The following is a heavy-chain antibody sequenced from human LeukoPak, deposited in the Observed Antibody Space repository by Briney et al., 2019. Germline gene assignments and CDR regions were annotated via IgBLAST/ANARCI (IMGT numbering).Heavy chain of an antibody. Sequence: GASVKVSCKAPGYTFITYYIYWVRQAPGQGLECVGIINPSGGGTNYAQKFQGRVSVTTDMSTTTVYMELSSLTSEDTAVYYCARGAPPTYSDSRGYLDYWGQGTQVTVSS. D-gene: IGHD3-22*01. CDR3: ARGAPPTYSDSRGYLDY. CDR2: INPSGGGT. V-gene: IGHV1-46*01. CDR1: GYTFITYY. J-gene: IGHJ4*02.